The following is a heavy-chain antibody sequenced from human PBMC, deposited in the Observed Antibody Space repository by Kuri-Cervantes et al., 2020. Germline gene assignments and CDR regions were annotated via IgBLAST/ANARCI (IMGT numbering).Heavy chain of an antibody. CDR3: VRCSSGGSCYLDY. CDR2: IYYSGST. CDR1: GGSVSSVTYL. D-gene: IGHD2-15*01. V-gene: IGHV4-61*01. J-gene: IGHJ4*02. Sequence: GSLRLSCTVSGGSVSSVTYLWSWIRQPPGKGLEWIGSIYYSGSTYYNPSLKSRVTISVGTSKNQFSLKLSSVTAADTAVYYCVRCSSGGSCYLDYWGQGTLVTVSS.